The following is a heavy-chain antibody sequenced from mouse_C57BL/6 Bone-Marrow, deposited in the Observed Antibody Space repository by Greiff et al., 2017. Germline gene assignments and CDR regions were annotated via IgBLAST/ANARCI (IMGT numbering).Heavy chain of an antibody. V-gene: IGHV1-61*01. CDR1: SYTFTSYW. Sequence: QVQLQQPGAELVRPGSSVKLSCKASSYTFTSYWMDWVKQRPGQGLEWIGNIYPSDSETHYNQKFKDKATLTVDKSSSTAYMQLSSLTSEDSAVYYCARGNYYGPYAMDYWGQGTSVTVS. D-gene: IGHD1-1*01. J-gene: IGHJ4*01. CDR3: ARGNYYGPYAMDY. CDR2: IYPSDSET.